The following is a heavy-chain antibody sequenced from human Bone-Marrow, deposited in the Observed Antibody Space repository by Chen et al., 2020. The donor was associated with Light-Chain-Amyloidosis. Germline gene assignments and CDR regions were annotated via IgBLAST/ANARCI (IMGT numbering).Heavy chain of an antibody. CDR3: ARETREYSSGWPPYNWFDP. J-gene: IGHJ5*02. CDR2: ISSSGTTI. D-gene: IGHD6-19*01. V-gene: IGHV3-48*03. Sequence: EVQLVESGGGLVQPGGSLRLSCAASGFIFSSYEMNWVRQAPGKGLEWVSYISSSGTTIYYADSVKGRFTISRDNAKNSLYLQMNSLRAEDTAVYYCARETREYSSGWPPYNWFDPWGQGALVTVSS. CDR1: GFIFSSYE.